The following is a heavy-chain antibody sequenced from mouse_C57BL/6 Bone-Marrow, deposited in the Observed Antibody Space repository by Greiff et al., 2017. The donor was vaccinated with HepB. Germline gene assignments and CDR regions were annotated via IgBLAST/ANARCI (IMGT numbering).Heavy chain of an antibody. Sequence: QLQPPGAELVKPGASVKMSCKASGYTFTSYWITWVKQRPGQGLEWIGDIYPGSGSTNYNEKFKSKATLTVDTSSSTAYMQLSSLTSEDSAVYYCASGGYPYYAMDYWGQGTSVTVSS. J-gene: IGHJ4*01. D-gene: IGHD1-1*02. V-gene: IGHV1-55*01. CDR1: GYTFTSYW. CDR3: ASGGYPYYAMDY. CDR2: IYPGSGST.